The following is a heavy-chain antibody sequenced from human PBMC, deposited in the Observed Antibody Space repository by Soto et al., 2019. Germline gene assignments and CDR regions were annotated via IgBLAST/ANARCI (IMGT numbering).Heavy chain of an antibody. D-gene: IGHD3-9*01. Sequence: QITLKESGPALIKPTQTLTLTCTFSGFSLTTSGIGVAWLRQPPGRALECLALIYWDDDKRYSPSLKTRLTITKDTSKNPVVLTMTNMDPEDTATYYCARRPFILTGYYSGGGAFDIWGQGTVVTVSS. CDR3: ARRPFILTGYYSGGGAFDI. V-gene: IGHV2-5*02. CDR1: GFSLTTSGIG. J-gene: IGHJ3*02. CDR2: IYWDDDK.